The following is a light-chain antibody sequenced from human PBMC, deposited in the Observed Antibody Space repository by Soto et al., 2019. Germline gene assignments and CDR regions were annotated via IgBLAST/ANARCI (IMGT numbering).Light chain of an antibody. J-gene: IGKJ4*01. CDR3: QKYTSVPPT. CDR2: DAS. Sequence: DFQMTQSPSSLSASVGDRVTITCRASQDISHDVAWYQQKPGNTPDLLISDASTLQSGVPSRFSGSGYGTDFTFTINNLQPEDGATYFCQKYTSVPPTFGGGTKVDIK. CDR1: QDISHD. V-gene: IGKV1-27*01.